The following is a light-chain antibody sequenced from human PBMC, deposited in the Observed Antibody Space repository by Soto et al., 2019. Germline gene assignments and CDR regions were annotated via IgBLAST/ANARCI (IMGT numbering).Light chain of an antibody. CDR2: GNN. J-gene: IGLJ1*01. V-gene: IGLV1-40*01. CDR1: SSNIGAGYD. Sequence: QSALTQPPSVSGAPGQSVTISCTGSSSNIGAGYDVHWYQQLPGTAPKLLIYGNNNRPSGVPDRFSGSKSGTSASLAVTGLQAEYEADYYGQSYATALGVLHVFGTGAKVTGL. CDR3: QSYATALGVLHV.